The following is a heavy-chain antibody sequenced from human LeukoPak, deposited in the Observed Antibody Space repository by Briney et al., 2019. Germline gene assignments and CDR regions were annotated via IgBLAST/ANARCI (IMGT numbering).Heavy chain of an antibody. CDR2: IYSGGST. CDR1: GFTVSSNY. V-gene: IGHV3-66*02. D-gene: IGHD3-22*01. CDR3: ARPRGGYYDSSGLDAFDI. Sequence: GGSLRLSCAASGFTVSSNYMSWVRQAPGKGLEWVSVIYSGGSTYYADSVKGRFTISRDNSKNTLYLQMNSLRAEDMAVYYCARPRGGYYDSSGLDAFDIWGQGTMVTVSS. J-gene: IGHJ3*02.